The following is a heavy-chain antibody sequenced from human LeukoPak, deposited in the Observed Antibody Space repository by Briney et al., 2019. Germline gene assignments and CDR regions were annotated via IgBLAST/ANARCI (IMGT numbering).Heavy chain of an antibody. CDR1: GGSISSYY. D-gene: IGHD1-1*01. J-gene: IGHJ6*03. Sequence: SETLSLTCTVSGGSISSYYWSWIRQPAGNGLEWIGRLYTSGSTNYNPSLKSRVTMSVDTSKNQFSLKLSSVTAADSAVYYCASSGQLLKYYYYMDVWGKGTTVTVSS. CDR3: ASSGQLLKYYYYMDV. V-gene: IGHV4-4*07. CDR2: LYTSGST.